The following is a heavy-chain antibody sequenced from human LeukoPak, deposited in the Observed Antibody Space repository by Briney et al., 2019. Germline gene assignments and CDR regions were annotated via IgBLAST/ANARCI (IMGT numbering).Heavy chain of an antibody. CDR1: GFTFSSYT. Sequence: GGSLRLSCAASGFTFSSYTMNWVRQAPGKGLEWVSSISSSSSYIYYADSVKGRFTISRDNAKNSLYLQMNSLRAEDTAVYYCARDPGDYGDYYMDVWGKGTTVTVSS. D-gene: IGHD4-17*01. J-gene: IGHJ6*03. V-gene: IGHV3-21*01. CDR2: ISSSSSYI. CDR3: ARDPGDYGDYYMDV.